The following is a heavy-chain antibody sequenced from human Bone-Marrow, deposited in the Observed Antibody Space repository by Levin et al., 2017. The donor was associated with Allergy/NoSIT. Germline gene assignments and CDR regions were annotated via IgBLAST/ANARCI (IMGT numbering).Heavy chain of an antibody. J-gene: IGHJ1*01. CDR3: ATRCIAVADRFVQH. CDR2: ITYDGSQT. D-gene: IGHD6-19*01. V-gene: IGHV3-30*03. Sequence: GGSLRLSCAASGFTFSNYGMHWVRQAPGKGLEWVAVITYDGSQTAYVDSVKGRFSISRDDSKNTLWLQMNSLRAEDTAVYYCATRCIAVADRFVQHWGQGTLVTVSS. CDR1: GFTFSNYG.